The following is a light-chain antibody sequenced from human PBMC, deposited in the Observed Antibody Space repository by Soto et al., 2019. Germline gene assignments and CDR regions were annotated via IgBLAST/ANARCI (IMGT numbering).Light chain of an antibody. Sequence: QSALTQPASVSGSPGQSITISCTGTSTDVGDSNHVSWYQHHPGKAPKLIIYEVSCRPSGVSNRFSGSKSAYTASLTISGLQAEDEADYYCNSQTTSGIRVFGTGTKVTVL. V-gene: IGLV2-14*01. CDR1: STDVGDSNH. CDR3: NSQTTSGIRV. CDR2: EVS. J-gene: IGLJ1*01.